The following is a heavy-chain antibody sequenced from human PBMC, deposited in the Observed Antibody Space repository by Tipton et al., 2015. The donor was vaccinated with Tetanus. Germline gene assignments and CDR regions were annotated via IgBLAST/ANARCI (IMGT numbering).Heavy chain of an antibody. D-gene: IGHD5-18*01. J-gene: IGHJ5*02. CDR1: GGSISSGGYY. CDR2: IYYSGST. Sequence: TLSLTCTVSGGSISSGGYYWSWIRQHPGKGLEWIGYIYYSGSTNYNPSLESRVTISVDTSKNQFSLKLRSVTAADTAVYYCARLYSYGSLYWFDPWGQGTLVTVSS. CDR3: ARLYSYGSLYWFDP. V-gene: IGHV4-61*08.